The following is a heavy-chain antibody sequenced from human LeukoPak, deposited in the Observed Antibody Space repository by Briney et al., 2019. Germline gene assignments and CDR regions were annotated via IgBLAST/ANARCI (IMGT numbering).Heavy chain of an antibody. V-gene: IGHV1-18*04. D-gene: IGHD4-17*01. CDR2: ISAYNGNT. CDR3: ARDRDYGDYNTQDLFVY. CDR1: GYSFTTYY. Sequence: ASVKVSCKASGYSFTTYYVHWVRQAPGQGLEWMGWISAYNGNTNYPQRLQGRVTMTTDTSTSTAYMELRSLRSDDTAVYYCARDRDYGDYNTQDLFVYWGQGTLVTVSS. J-gene: IGHJ4*02.